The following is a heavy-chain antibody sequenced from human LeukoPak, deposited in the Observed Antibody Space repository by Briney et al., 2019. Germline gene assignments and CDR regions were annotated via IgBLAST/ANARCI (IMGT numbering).Heavy chain of an antibody. CDR3: ARDATMTAIAAAIHWLDP. Sequence: ASVKVSCKASGYTFTGYFMHWVRQAPGQGLEWMGWISAYNGNTNYAQKLQGRVTMTTDTSTSTAYMELRSLRSDDTAVYYCARDATMTAIAAAIHWLDPWGQGTLVTVSS. CDR2: ISAYNGNT. V-gene: IGHV1-18*04. D-gene: IGHD6-13*01. J-gene: IGHJ5*02. CDR1: GYTFTGYF.